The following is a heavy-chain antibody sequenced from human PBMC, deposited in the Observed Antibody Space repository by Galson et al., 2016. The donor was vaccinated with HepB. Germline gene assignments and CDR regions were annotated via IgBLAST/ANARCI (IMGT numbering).Heavy chain of an antibody. CDR3: ARVHYYHILTGLTPTDGFDI. Sequence: ETLSLTCTVSGGSISSSSYYWGWIRQPPGKGLECIGSISYSGSTYYNPSLKSRGTISIETSKNQFPLRLSSVTAADTAVYYCARVHYYHILTGLTPTDGFDIWGQGTMVTVSP. D-gene: IGHD3-9*01. J-gene: IGHJ3*02. CDR1: GGSISSSSYY. CDR2: ISYSGST. V-gene: IGHV4-39*06.